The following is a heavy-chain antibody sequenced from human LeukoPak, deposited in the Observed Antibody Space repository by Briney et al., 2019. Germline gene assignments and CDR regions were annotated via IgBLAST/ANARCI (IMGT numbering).Heavy chain of an antibody. CDR1: GYTFTGYY. CDR2: INPNRGGT. CDR3: ARPHAAAGTYYYYGMDV. J-gene: IGHJ6*02. D-gene: IGHD6-13*01. V-gene: IGHV1-2*02. Sequence: GASVKVSCKASGYTFTGYYMHWVRQAPGQGLEGMGWINPNRGGTNYAQKFQGRVTMTRDTSISTAYMELSRLRSDDTAVYYCARPHAAAGTYYYYGMDVWGQGTTVTVSS.